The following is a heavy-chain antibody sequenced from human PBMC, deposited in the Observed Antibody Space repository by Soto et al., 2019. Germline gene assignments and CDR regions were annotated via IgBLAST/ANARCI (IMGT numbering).Heavy chain of an antibody. J-gene: IGHJ4*02. CDR3: ARGYYYGPY. D-gene: IGHD3-10*01. V-gene: IGHV3-30-3*01. Sequence: QVQLVESGGGVVQPGRSLRLSCAASGFTFSSYAMHWVRQAPGKGLEWVAVISYDGSNKYYADSVKGRFTISRDNSKNTLYLQMNSLRAEDTAVYYCARGYYYGPYWGQGTLVTVAS. CDR2: ISYDGSNK. CDR1: GFTFSSYA.